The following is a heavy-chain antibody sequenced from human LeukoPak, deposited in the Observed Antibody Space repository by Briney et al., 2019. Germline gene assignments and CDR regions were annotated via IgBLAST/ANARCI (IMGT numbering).Heavy chain of an antibody. CDR3: ARDSAYCSGGSCYSGVTDY. CDR1: GYTFTSYG. V-gene: IGHV1-18*01. D-gene: IGHD2-15*01. J-gene: IGHJ4*02. Sequence: GASVKVSCKASGYTFTSYGISWVRQAPGQGLEWMGWISAYNGNANYAQKLQGRVTMTTDTSTSTAYMELRSLRSDDTAVYYCARDSAYCSGGSCYSGVTDYWGQGTLVTVSS. CDR2: ISAYNGNA.